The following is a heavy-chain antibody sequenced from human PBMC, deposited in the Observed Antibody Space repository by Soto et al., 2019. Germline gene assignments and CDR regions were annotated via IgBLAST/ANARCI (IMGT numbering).Heavy chain of an antibody. CDR2: IYYSGST. Sequence: PSETLSLTCTVSGGSISSYYWSWIRQPPGKGLEWIGYIYYSGSTNYNPSLKSRVTISVDTSKNQFSLKLSSVTAADTAVYYCARHHFMYSSPAHPFDYWGQGTLVTVSS. D-gene: IGHD6-13*01. CDR1: GGSISSYY. CDR3: ARHHFMYSSPAHPFDY. V-gene: IGHV4-59*08. J-gene: IGHJ4*02.